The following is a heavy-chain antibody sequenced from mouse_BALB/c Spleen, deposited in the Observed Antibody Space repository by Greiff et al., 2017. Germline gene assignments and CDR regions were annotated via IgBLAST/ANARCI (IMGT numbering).Heavy chain of an antibody. CDR1: GFTFNTYA. Sequence: EVMLVESGGGLVQPKGSLKLSCAASGFTFNTYAMNWVRQAPGKGLEWVARLRSKSNNYATYYADSVNDRFTISRDDSQSMHYLQMNNLKTEDTAMYVGATTATVREEGYFDYWGQGTTLTVSS. D-gene: IGHD1-2*01. V-gene: IGHV10-1*02. CDR3: ATTATVREEGYFDY. CDR2: LRSKSNNYAT. J-gene: IGHJ2*01.